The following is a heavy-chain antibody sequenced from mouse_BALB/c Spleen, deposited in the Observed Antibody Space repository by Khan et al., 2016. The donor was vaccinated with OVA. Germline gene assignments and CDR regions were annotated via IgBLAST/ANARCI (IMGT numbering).Heavy chain of an antibody. D-gene: IGHD2-10*02. CDR1: GYSITSDYA. Sequence: EKGPGLVKPSQSLSLTCTVTGYSITSDYAWNWIRQFPGNKLEWMGYISYSGNTNYNPSLKSRISITRDTSKNQFFLQLNSVTTEDTATYYCARVYGGDFDYWGQGTTLTVSS. CDR2: ISYSGNT. V-gene: IGHV3-2*02. CDR3: ARVYGGDFDY. J-gene: IGHJ2*01.